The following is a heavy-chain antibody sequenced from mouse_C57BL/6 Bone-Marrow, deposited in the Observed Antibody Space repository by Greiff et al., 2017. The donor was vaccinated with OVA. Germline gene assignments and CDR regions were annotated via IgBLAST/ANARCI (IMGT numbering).Heavy chain of an antibody. J-gene: IGHJ3*01. V-gene: IGHV1-64*01. Sequence: QVQLQQPGAELVKPGASVKLSCKASGYTFTSYWMHWVKQRPGQGLEWIGMIHPNSGSTNYNEKFKSKATLTVDKSSSTAYMQLSSLTSEDSAVYYCARPTHYYGSSYDWFAYWGQGTLVTVSA. CDR1: GYTFTSYW. D-gene: IGHD1-1*01. CDR3: ARPTHYYGSSYDWFAY. CDR2: IHPNSGST.